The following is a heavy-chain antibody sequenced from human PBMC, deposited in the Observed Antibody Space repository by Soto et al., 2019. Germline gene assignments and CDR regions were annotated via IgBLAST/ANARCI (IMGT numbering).Heavy chain of an antibody. CDR1: GFTFSSSW. J-gene: IGHJ4*02. CDR2: IKQDGSEK. D-gene: IGHD6-13*01. Sequence: EVQLVESGGALVQPGGSLRLSCAASGFTFSSSWMTWVRQAPGKGLEWVANIKQDGSEKYYVDSVRGRFTISRDNAKSSLYLQMNSLRADDTAVYYFARHSTTWFDYWGQGVLVTVSS. V-gene: IGHV3-7*05. CDR3: ARHSTTWFDY.